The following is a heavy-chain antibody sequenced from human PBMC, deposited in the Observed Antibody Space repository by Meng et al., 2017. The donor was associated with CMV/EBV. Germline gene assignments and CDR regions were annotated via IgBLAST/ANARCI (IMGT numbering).Heavy chain of an antibody. V-gene: IGHV3-74*01. CDR3: ARGTNDWSGVDY. CDR2: ISSDGSAT. Sequence: GESLKISCVASGFSLTGYWMHWVRQTPGTGLVWLSSISSDGSATRLADSVKGRFIISRDNAKNTLYLQMDSLRADDSAVYYCARGTNDWSGVDYWGQGSPVTVSS. D-gene: IGHD3-9*01. CDR1: GFSLTGYW. J-gene: IGHJ4*02.